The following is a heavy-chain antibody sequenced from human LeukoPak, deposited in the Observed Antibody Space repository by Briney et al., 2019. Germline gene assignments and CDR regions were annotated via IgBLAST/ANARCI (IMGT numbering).Heavy chain of an antibody. D-gene: IGHD5-12*01. J-gene: IGHJ4*02. CDR2: INPSGDSI. CDR1: GYTFTGYY. CDR3: ARAGGGYDY. V-gene: IGHV1-46*01. Sequence: ASVKVSCKASGYTFTGYYMHWVRQAPGQGLEWMAIINPSGDSIRYAQKFQGRVTMTRDTSTSTVYMELSSLRSEDTAVYYCARAGGGYDYWGQGTLVTVSS.